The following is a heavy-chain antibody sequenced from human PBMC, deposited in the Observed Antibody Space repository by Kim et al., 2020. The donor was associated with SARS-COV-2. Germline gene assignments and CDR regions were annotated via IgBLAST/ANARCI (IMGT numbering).Heavy chain of an antibody. J-gene: IGHJ6*02. Sequence: AQKFQGRVTMTRDTSTSTVYMELSSLRSEDTAVYYCARDGGFIPHSNSMDVWGQGTTVTVSS. D-gene: IGHD3-16*02. CDR3: ARDGGFIPHSNSMDV. V-gene: IGHV1-46*01.